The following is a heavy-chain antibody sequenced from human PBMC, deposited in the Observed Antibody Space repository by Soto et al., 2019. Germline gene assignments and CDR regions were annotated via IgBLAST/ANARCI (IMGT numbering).Heavy chain of an antibody. CDR1: GFTFSSYG. Sequence: QVQLVESGGGVVQPGRSLRLSCAASGFTFSSYGMHWVRQAPGKGLEWVAVISYDGSNKYYADSVKGRFTISRDNSKNTLYLQMYSLRAEDTAVYYCAKGYSCSQDWGQGTLVTVSS. D-gene: IGHD2-15*01. V-gene: IGHV3-30*18. CDR3: AKGYSCSQD. J-gene: IGHJ4*02. CDR2: ISYDGSNK.